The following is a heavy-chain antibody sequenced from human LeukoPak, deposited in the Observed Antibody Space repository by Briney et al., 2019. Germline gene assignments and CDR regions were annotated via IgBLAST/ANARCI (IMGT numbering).Heavy chain of an antibody. CDR2: ISSSSSYI. V-gene: IGHV3-21*04. J-gene: IGHJ4*02. Sequence: PGGSLRLSCAASGFTFSRYRMSWVRQAPGKWLEWVSSISSSSSYIYYGDSVKGRFTISRDNAKNSLYLQMNSLRAEDTAVYYCAKERSEVVVAATNYWGQGTLVTVSS. CDR1: GFTFSRYR. CDR3: AKERSEVVVAATNY. D-gene: IGHD2-15*01.